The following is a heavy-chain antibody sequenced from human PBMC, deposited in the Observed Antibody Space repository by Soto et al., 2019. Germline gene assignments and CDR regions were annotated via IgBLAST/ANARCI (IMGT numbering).Heavy chain of an antibody. V-gene: IGHV5-51*01. CDR2: MYPGDSDT. Sequence: PGESLKISCQGSGYSFTNYWIGWVRQMPGKGLEWMGIMYPGDSDTRYSPSFQGQVTMSADKSISTAYLQWSSLKASDTAMYYCARLYGRNYYYYYMDIWGKGTTVTVSS. J-gene: IGHJ6*03. D-gene: IGHD4-17*01. CDR3: ARLYGRNYYYYYMDI. CDR1: GYSFTNYW.